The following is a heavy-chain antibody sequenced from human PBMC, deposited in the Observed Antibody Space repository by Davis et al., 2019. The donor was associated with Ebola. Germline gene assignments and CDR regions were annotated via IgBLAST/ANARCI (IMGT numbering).Heavy chain of an antibody. CDR2: IIPILGIA. Sequence: SVKVSCKASGGTFSSYAISWVRQAPGQGLEWMGGIIPILGIANYAQKFQGRVTITADKSTSTAYMELSSLRSDDTAVYYCARDLEGRDGDSWSYYYYYMDVWGKGTTVTVSS. CDR1: GGTFSSYA. D-gene: IGHD6-13*01. CDR3: ARDLEGRDGDSWSYYYYYMDV. V-gene: IGHV1-69*10. J-gene: IGHJ6*03.